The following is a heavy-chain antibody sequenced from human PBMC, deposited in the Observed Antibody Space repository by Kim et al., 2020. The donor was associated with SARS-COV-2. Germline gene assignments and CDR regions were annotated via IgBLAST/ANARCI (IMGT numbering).Heavy chain of an antibody. CDR3: ARAQLLWFGDSTPRTFDY. D-gene: IGHD3-10*01. V-gene: IGHV4-39*01. CDR2: IYYSGST. J-gene: IGHJ4*02. Sequence: SETLSLTCTVSGGSISSSSYYWGWIRQPPGKGLEWIGSIYYSGSTYYNPSLKSRVTISVDTSKNQFSLKLSSVTAADTAVYYCARAQLLWFGDSTPRTFDYWGQGTLVTVSS. CDR1: GGSISSSSYY.